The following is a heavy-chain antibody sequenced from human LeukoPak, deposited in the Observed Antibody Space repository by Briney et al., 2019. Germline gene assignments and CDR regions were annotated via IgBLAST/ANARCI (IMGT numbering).Heavy chain of an antibody. V-gene: IGHV3-21*01. J-gene: IGHJ4*02. CDR3: ASRYCSSTSRSDY. CDR1: GFTFSSYS. CDR2: ISSSSSYI. Sequence: GGSLRLSCAASGFTFSSYSMNWVRQAPGKGLEWVSSISSSSSYIYYADSVKGRFTISRDNAKNSLYLQMNSLRAEDTAVYYCASRYCSSTSRSDYWGQGTLVTVSS. D-gene: IGHD2-2*01.